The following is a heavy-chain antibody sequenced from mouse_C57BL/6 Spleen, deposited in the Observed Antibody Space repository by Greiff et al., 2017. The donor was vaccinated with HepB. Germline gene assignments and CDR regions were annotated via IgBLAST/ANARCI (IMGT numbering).Heavy chain of an antibody. Sequence: VQLKESGGGLVKPGGSLKLSCAASGFTFSSYTMSWVRQTPEKRLEWVATISGGGGNTYYPDSVKGRFTISRDNAKNTLYLQMSSLRSEDTALYYCARRDTGYYAMDYWGQGTSVTVSS. CDR2: ISGGGGNT. CDR3: ARRDTGYYAMDY. V-gene: IGHV5-9*01. D-gene: IGHD3-3*01. J-gene: IGHJ4*01. CDR1: GFTFSSYT.